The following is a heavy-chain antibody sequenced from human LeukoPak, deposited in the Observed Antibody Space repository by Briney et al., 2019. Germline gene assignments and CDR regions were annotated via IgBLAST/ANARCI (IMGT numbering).Heavy chain of an antibody. CDR3: ARGRRIVATISYYYYMDV. Sequence: ASVKVSCKASGYTFTRYDINWVRQATGQGLEWMGWMNPNSGNTGYAQKFQGRVTMTRNTSISTAYMELSSLRSEDTAVYYCARGRRIVATISYYYYMDVWGKGTTVTVSS. CDR2: MNPNSGNT. J-gene: IGHJ6*03. CDR1: GYTFTRYD. V-gene: IGHV1-8*01. D-gene: IGHD5-12*01.